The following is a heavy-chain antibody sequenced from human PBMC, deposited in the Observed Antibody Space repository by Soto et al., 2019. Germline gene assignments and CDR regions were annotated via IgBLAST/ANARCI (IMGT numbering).Heavy chain of an antibody. D-gene: IGHD3-3*01. CDR1: GFTFSRYS. CDR3: VTFYHSWSGSTEVLGPDP. Sequence: PGGSLRLSCSGSGFTFSRYSLMWFRQAPGKGLEYVSTINSIGDNTWYAGSVKGRFTTSRDNSMNTVYLQMSSLRSEDTSAFYCVTFYHSWSGSTEVLGPDPWGQGTLVTVSS. V-gene: IGHV3-64D*08. J-gene: IGHJ5*02. CDR2: INSIGDNT.